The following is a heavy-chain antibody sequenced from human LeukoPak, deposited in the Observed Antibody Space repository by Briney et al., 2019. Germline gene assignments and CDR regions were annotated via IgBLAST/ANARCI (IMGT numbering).Heavy chain of an antibody. CDR1: GYTFTSYY. J-gene: IGHJ4*02. D-gene: IGHD3-10*01. CDR3: ARDRFTMVRAGRGLDY. CDR2: INPSGGST. Sequence: ASVKVSCKASGYTFTSYYMHWVRQAPGQGLEWMGIINPSGGSTSYAQKFQGRVTMTTDTSTSTAYMELRSLRSDDTAVYYCARDRFTMVRAGRGLDYWGQGTLVTVSS. V-gene: IGHV1-46*01.